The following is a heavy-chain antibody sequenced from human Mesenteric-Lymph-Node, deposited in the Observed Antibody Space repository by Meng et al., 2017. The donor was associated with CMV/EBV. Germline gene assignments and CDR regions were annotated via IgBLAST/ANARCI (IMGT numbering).Heavy chain of an antibody. Sequence: ASVKVSCKASGYTFIRYDINWVRQTTGQGLEWMGWMNPNSGNTGYAQKFQGRVTITRNTSISTAYMELSSLRSEDTAVYYCARGVGGYDFWSGYWVDCYYYGMDVWGQGTTVTVSS. CDR3: ARGVGGYDFWSGYWVDCYYYGMDV. CDR2: MNPNSGNT. J-gene: IGHJ6*02. V-gene: IGHV1-8*03. D-gene: IGHD3-3*01. CDR1: GYTFIRYD.